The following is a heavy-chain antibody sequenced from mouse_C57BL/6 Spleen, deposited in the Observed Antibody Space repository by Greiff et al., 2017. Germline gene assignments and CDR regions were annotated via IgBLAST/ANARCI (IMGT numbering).Heavy chain of an antibody. CDR3: ARLGDSDSIDY. J-gene: IGHJ4*01. Sequence: VQLQPSDAELVKPGASVKISCKVSGYTFTDHTIHWMKQRPEQGLEWIGYIYPRDGSTKYNEKFKGKAPLTADKSSSPAYMQLNSLTSEDSAVYFCARLGDSDSIDYWGQGTSVTVSS. CDR1: GYTFTDHT. CDR2: IYPRDGST. V-gene: IGHV1-78*01. D-gene: IGHD4-1*01.